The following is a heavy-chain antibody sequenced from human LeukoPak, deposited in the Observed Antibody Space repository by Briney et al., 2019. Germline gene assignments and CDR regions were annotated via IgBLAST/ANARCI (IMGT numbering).Heavy chain of an antibody. Sequence: PGGSLRLSCVGSGFSFSTFWMSWVRQAPGKGLEWVGNIQHDGNVKHYVDSVRGRFTISRDNAKNSVYLQMNSLRAEDSAVYFCGNQCSGGTCPEHWGQGTQVTVSS. D-gene: IGHD2-15*01. CDR3: GNQCSGGTCPEH. V-gene: IGHV3-7*01. J-gene: IGHJ1*01. CDR2: IQHDGNVK. CDR1: GFSFSTFW.